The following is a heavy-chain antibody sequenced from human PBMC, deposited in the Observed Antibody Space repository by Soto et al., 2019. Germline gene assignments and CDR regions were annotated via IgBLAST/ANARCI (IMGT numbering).Heavy chain of an antibody. J-gene: IGHJ4*02. CDR3: ARSVRGYSYGALSGPFDY. D-gene: IGHD5-18*01. CDR2: INPSGGST. V-gene: IGHV1-46*01. Sequence: QVQLVQSGAEVKKPGASVKVSCKASGYTFTSYYMHWVRQAPGQGLEWMGIINPSGGSTSYAQKFQGRVTMTRDTSTSTVYRELSSLRSEDTAVYYCARSVRGYSYGALSGPFDYWGQGTLVTVSS. CDR1: GYTFTSYY.